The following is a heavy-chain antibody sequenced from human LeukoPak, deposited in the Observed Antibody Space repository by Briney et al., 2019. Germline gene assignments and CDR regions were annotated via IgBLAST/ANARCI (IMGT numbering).Heavy chain of an antibody. CDR1: GGSISSYY. J-gene: IGHJ3*01. CDR3: AASGYGSGSYSL. CDR2: IYYSGRT. Sequence: SETLSLTCTVSGGSISSYYWSWIRQPPGKGLEWIGYIYYSGRTNYNPSLKSRVTISVDTSKNQFSLKLSSVTAADTAVYYCAASGYGSGSYSLWGQGTMVTVSS. V-gene: IGHV4-59*01. D-gene: IGHD3-10*01.